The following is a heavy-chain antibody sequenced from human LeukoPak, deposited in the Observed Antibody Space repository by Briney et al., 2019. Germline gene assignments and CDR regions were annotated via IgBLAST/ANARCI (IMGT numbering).Heavy chain of an antibody. D-gene: IGHD3-10*01. Sequence: ASVKVSRKASGYTFTSYAMHWVRQAPGQRLEWMGWINAGNGNTKYSQKFQGRVTITRDTSASTAYMELSSLRSEDTAVYYCARVGLLWFGELLFYWGQGTLVTVSS. V-gene: IGHV1-3*01. CDR2: INAGNGNT. CDR1: GYTFTSYA. J-gene: IGHJ4*02. CDR3: ARVGLLWFGELLFY.